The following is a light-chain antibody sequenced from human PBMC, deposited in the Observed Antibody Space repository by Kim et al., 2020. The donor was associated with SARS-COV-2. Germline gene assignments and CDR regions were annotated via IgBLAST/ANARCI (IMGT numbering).Light chain of an antibody. J-gene: IGKJ4*01. CDR1: QGISNY. CDR3: QKYSSGPPT. V-gene: IGKV1-27*01. Sequence: ATVGDRVTITCRASQGISNYLGWYQQKPEKVPYLLIYTAYTLQSGVPSRCSGSGSGTDFTLTISSLQAEDVATYYCQKYSSGPPTFGGGTKVDIK. CDR2: TAY.